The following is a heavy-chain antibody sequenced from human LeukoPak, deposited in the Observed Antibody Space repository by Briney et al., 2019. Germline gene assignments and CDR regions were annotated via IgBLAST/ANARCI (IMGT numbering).Heavy chain of an antibody. D-gene: IGHD6-19*01. V-gene: IGHV1-18*01. CDR3: ARVAIVEQWLVGLSDY. J-gene: IGHJ4*02. CDR2: ISAYNGNT. CDR1: GYTFTSYG. Sequence: GASVKVSCKASGYTFTSYGISWVRQAPGQGLEWMGWISAYNGNTNYAQKLQGRVTMTTDTSTSTAYMELRSLRSDDTAVYYCARVAIVEQWLVGLSDYWGQGTLVTVSS.